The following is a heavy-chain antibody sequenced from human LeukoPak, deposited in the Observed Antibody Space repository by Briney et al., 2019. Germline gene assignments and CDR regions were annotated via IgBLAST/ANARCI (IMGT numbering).Heavy chain of an antibody. CDR1: GFTFSSYW. Sequence: PGGSLRLSCAASGFTFSSYWMSWVRQAPRKGLAWVANIKQDGSEKYYVDSVKGRFTISRDNAKNSLYLQMNSLRAEDTAVYYCARVHSMPWIDYWGQGTLVTVSS. D-gene: IGHD2/OR15-2a*01. CDR3: ARVHSMPWIDY. J-gene: IGHJ4*02. CDR2: IKQDGSEK. V-gene: IGHV3-7*01.